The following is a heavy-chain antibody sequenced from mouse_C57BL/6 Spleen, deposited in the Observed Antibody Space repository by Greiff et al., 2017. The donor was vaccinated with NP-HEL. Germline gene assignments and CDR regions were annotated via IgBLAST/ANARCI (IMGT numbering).Heavy chain of an antibody. CDR3: ARYSYDGYCYCDY. Sequence: VQLQQSGPELVKPGASVKISCKASGYAFSSSWMNWVKQRPGKGLEWIGRIYPGDGDTNYNGKFKGKATLTADKSSSTAYMQLSSLTSEDSAVYFCARYSYDGYCYCDYWGQGTTLTVSS. CDR2: IYPGDGDT. V-gene: IGHV1-82*01. D-gene: IGHD2-3*01. J-gene: IGHJ2*01. CDR1: GYAFSSSW.